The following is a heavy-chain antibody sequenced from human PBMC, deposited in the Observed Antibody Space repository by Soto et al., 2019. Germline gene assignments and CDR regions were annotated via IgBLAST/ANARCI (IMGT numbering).Heavy chain of an antibody. D-gene: IGHD3-10*01. CDR3: ARDMGSTGPFSFYGMDV. V-gene: IGHV3-30-3*01. J-gene: IGHJ6*02. CDR2: ISHDGSNK. CDR1: GFTFSSYA. Sequence: GGSLRLSCAASGFTFSSYAMHWVRQAPGKGLEWVAVISHDGSNKYYADSVKGRFTISRDNSKNTLYLQMNSLRAEDTAVYYCARDMGSTGPFSFYGMDVWGQGTTVTVSS.